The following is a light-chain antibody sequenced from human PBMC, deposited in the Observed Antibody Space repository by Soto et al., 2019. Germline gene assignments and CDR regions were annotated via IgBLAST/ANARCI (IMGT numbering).Light chain of an antibody. CDR3: QQYGSSPLA. J-gene: IGKJ4*01. CDR1: QSVSSN. CDR2: GAS. Sequence: EIVMTKYTATLSVSPGERVTLSCRASQSVSSNLAWYQQKPGQAPRLLIYGASSRATGIPDRFSGSGSGTDFTLTISRLEPEDFAVYYCQQYGSSPLAFGGGTKVDIK. V-gene: IGKV3-20*01.